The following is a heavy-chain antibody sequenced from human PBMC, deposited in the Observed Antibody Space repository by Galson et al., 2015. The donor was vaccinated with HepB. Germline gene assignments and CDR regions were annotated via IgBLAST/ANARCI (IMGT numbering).Heavy chain of an antibody. CDR3: ARESGYYYDSSGYYDNPGAFDI. V-gene: IGHV1-2*02. J-gene: IGHJ3*02. CDR2: INPNSGGT. Sequence: SVKVSCKASGYTFTGYYMHWVRQAPGQGLEWMGWINPNSGGTNYAQKFQGRVTMTRDTSISTAYMELSRLRSDDTAVYYCARESGYYYDSSGYYDNPGAFDIWGQGTMVTVSS. D-gene: IGHD3-22*01. CDR1: GYTFTGYY.